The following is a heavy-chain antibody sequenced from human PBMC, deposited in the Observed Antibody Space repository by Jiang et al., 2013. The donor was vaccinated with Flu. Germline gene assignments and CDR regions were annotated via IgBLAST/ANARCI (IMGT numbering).Heavy chain of an antibody. J-gene: IGHJ2*01. V-gene: IGHV2-70*04. CDR2: IDWDDDK. CDR1: GFSLSTSGMR. D-gene: IGHD1-1*01. CDR3: ARMTPTGTYWYFDL. Sequence: KPTQTLTLTCTFSGFSLSTSGMRVSWIRQPPGKALEWLARIDWDDDKFYSTSLKTRLTISKDTSKNQVVLTMINMDPVDTATYYCARMTPTGTYWYFDLWGRGTLVTVSS.